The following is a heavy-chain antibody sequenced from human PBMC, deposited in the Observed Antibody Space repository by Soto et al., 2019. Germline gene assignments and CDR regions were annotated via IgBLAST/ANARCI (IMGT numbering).Heavy chain of an antibody. CDR1: GFTVTNAW. V-gene: IGHV3-15*07. CDR3: TILGY. CDR2: IKSKVDGETT. J-gene: IGHJ4*02. Sequence: EVQVVESGGDLVNPGGSLRLSCAASGFTVTNAWMHWVRQAPGKGLEWVGRIKSKVDGETTDYSAPVKGRFTISRDDSKATFYLQMNSLKTEDTALYYCTILGYWGQGTLVTVSS. D-gene: IGHD7-27*01.